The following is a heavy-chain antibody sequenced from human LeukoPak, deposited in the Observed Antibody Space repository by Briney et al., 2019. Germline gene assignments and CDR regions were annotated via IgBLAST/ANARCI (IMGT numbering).Heavy chain of an antibody. V-gene: IGHV4-31*03. J-gene: IGHJ5*02. D-gene: IGHD3-10*01. CDR1: GDSLSRGGYY. CDR2: IFYSGST. CDR3: ARDLRRIRGAGSNWFDR. Sequence: SQTLSLTCSVSGDSLSRGGYYWGWLRQHPGTGLEWIGYIFYSGSTYYNPSLKSRLNISVDTSKNQFSLMLTSVTAADTAVYYCARDLRRIRGAGSNWFDRWGQATLVTVSS.